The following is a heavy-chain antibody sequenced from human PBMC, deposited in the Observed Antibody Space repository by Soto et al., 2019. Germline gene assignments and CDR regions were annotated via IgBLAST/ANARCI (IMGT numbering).Heavy chain of an antibody. CDR2: ISAYNGNT. J-gene: IGHJ6*03. Sequence: ASLKVSCKASGYTFTSYGISWVRQAPGQGLEWMGWISAYNGNTNYAQKLQGRVTMTTDTSTSTAYMELRSLRSDDTAVYYCARGHYDFWSGYYTDYYYYYMDVWGKGTTVTVSS. D-gene: IGHD3-3*01. CDR1: GYTFTSYG. CDR3: ARGHYDFWSGYYTDYYYYYMDV. V-gene: IGHV1-18*01.